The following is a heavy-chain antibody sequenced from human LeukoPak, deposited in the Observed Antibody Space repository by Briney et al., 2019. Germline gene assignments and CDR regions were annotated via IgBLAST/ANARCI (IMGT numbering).Heavy chain of an antibody. CDR3: ARRAGDYSHPYDY. V-gene: IGHV3-53*01. Sequence: GGFLRLSCAASGLTVSSNCMSWVRQAPGKGLEWVSFIYSGGNTYYADSVKGRFTISRDNSKHTVHLQMNSLRAEDTAMYYCARRAGDYSHPYDYWGQGTLVTVSS. D-gene: IGHD3-22*01. CDR1: GLTVSSNC. CDR2: IYSGGNT. J-gene: IGHJ4*02.